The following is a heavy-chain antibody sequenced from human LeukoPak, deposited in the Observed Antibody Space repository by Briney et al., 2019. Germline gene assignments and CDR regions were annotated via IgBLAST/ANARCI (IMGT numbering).Heavy chain of an antibody. CDR1: GGSISSGGYS. D-gene: IGHD2-15*01. CDR3: ARGSWEYCSGGSCSRYNWFDP. Sequence: TSETLSLTCAGSGGSISSGGYSWSWLRQPPGKGLEWIGYIYHSGSTYYNPSLKSRVTISVDRSKYQFSLKLSSVTAADTAVYYCARGSWEYCSGGSCSRYNWFDPWGQGTLVTVSS. J-gene: IGHJ5*02. CDR2: IYHSGST. V-gene: IGHV4-30-2*01.